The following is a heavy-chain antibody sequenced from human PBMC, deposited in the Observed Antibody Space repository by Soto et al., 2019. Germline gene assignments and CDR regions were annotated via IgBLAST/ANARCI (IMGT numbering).Heavy chain of an antibody. Sequence: QVQLVESGGGVFQLGRSWSLSCPASGLMLSNLGRHWVRKPQGKGLEWVAVIWSDGNNRYYADSVKGRFTISRDNSKNTVYLQMNSLRAEDTAVYYCVRGDNWNDEASDYWGQGTLVTVSS. CDR1: GLMLSNLG. V-gene: IGHV3-33*01. CDR3: VRGDNWNDEASDY. J-gene: IGHJ4*02. D-gene: IGHD1-1*01. CDR2: IWSDGNNR.